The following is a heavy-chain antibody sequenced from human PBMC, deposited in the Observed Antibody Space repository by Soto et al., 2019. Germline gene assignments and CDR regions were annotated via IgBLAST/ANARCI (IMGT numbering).Heavy chain of an antibody. CDR2: IKPDGSAT. J-gene: IGHJ4*02. CDR3: SRAGYCCLGCYYYFDF. V-gene: IGHV3-7*01. CDR1: GFTFGSYW. Sequence: EVQLVESGGGLVQPGGSLRLSCAVSGFTFGSYWMNWVRLIPGKGLEWVAYIKPDGSATYYVDSVKGRFTISRDNAKNSLYLQMNSLRVEDTCVYYCSRAGYCCLGCYYYFDFWGQGTLVTVSS. D-gene: IGHD2-2*01.